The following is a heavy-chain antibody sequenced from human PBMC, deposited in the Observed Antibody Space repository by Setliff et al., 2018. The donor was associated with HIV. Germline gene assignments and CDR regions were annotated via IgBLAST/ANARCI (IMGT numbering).Heavy chain of an antibody. J-gene: IGHJ1*01. CDR3: ARDPYCSGDGCFRYYQH. CDR1: NVSFNSYY. CDR2: IYSSGST. V-gene: IGHV4-4*07. Sequence: PSETLSLTCTVSNVSFNSYYWSWIRHPAGRALEWIGRIYSSGSTNYNPSLKSRVKMSLDTSKNQFSLKLSSVTVADTAVYFCARDPYCSGDGCFRYYQHWGRGTLVTVSS. D-gene: IGHD2-15*01.